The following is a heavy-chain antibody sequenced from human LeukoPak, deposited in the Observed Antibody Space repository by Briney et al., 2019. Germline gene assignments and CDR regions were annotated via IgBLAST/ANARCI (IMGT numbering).Heavy chain of an antibody. CDR3: AKGLQRSWWLRYGDAFDI. CDR2: ISGSGGST. CDR1: GFTFSSYA. V-gene: IGHV3-23*01. D-gene: IGHD5-12*01. J-gene: IGHJ3*02. Sequence: AGGSLRLSCAASGFTFSSYAMSWVRQAPGKGLEWVSAISGSGGSTYYADSVKGRFTISRDNSKNTLYLQMNSLRAEDTAVYYCAKGLQRSWWLRYGDAFDIWGQGTMVTVSS.